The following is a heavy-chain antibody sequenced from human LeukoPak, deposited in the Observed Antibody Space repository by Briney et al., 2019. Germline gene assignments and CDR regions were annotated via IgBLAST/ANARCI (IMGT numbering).Heavy chain of an antibody. CDR2: ISSSSSTI. Sequence: PGGSLRLSCAASGFTFSSYSMNWVRQAPGKGLEWVSYISSSSSTIYYADSVKGRFTISRDNAKNSLYLQMNSLRAEDTAVYYCARDAAYCGGDCYSECFQHWGQGTLVTVSS. CDR1: GFTFSSYS. CDR3: ARDAAYCGGDCYSECFQH. D-gene: IGHD2-21*02. V-gene: IGHV3-48*01. J-gene: IGHJ1*01.